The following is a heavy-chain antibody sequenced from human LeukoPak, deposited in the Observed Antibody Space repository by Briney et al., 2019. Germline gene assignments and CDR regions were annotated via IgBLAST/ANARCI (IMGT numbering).Heavy chain of an antibody. CDR1: GGFISSSSYY. V-gene: IGHV4-39*01. Sequence: SETLSLTXTISGGFISSSSYYWGWIRQPPGKGLEWIGDIYYSGSTYYNPALKSRVSMSLDTSKNQFSLELRSVAAADTALYYCARRRYYDSTGYLEWGQGTLVTVTS. D-gene: IGHD3-22*01. CDR3: ARRRYYDSTGYLE. J-gene: IGHJ1*01. CDR2: IYYSGST.